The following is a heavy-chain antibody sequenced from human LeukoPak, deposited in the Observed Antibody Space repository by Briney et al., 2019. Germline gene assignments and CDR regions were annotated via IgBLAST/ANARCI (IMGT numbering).Heavy chain of an antibody. CDR2: ISAYNGNT. CDR1: GYTFTSYG. Sequence: ASVKVSCKASGYTFTSYGISWVRQAPGQGLEWMGWISAYNGNTNYAQKLQGRVTMTTDTSTSTAYMELRSLRSDDTAVYYCARAYYDFWSGYAPRAFDIWGQGTMVTVSS. CDR3: ARAYYDFWSGYAPRAFDI. D-gene: IGHD3-3*01. J-gene: IGHJ3*02. V-gene: IGHV1-18*01.